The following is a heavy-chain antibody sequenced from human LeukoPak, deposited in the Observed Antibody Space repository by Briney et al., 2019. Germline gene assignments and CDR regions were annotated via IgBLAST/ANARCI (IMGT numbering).Heavy chain of an antibody. CDR3: ANQAYSQFDY. CDR2: ISPDGSAE. V-gene: IGHV3-7*01. CDR1: GFSFSSFW. J-gene: IGHJ4*02. Sequence: GGSLRLSRVASGFSFSSFWMSWVRQAPGKVLEWVANISPDGSAEDYVDSVRGRFAISRDNAKRSLYVQMNSLSPEDTAVYYCANQAYSQFDYWGQGTLVSVSS. D-gene: IGHD4-11*01.